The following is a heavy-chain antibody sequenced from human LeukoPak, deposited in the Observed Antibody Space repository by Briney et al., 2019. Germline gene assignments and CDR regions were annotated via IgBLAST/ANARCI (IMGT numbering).Heavy chain of an antibody. CDR3: ARGELLYDY. V-gene: IGHV4-30-4*01. CDR2: IHFSGST. D-gene: IGHD2-21*02. CDR1: GGSFSSGDYY. J-gene: IGHJ4*02. Sequence: SETLSLTCTVSGGSFSSGDYYWSWIRQPPGKGLEWIGYIHFSGSTFHNPSLKSRVTISVDASKNQCSLKLNSVTAADTAVYYCARGELLYDYWGQGTLV.